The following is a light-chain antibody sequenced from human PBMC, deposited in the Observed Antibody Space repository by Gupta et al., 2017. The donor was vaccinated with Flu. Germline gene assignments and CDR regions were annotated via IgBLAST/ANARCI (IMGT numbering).Light chain of an antibody. V-gene: IGKV4-1*01. CDR2: WAS. CDR3: QQYYSAPPT. CDR1: QSILSTSTYHNY. Sequence: DIVMTQSPDSLAVSLGERATINCKSSQSILSTSTYHNYLAWYRQKPGQPPQLLIYWASTRESGVPDRFGGSGSGTDFTLTISSLQADDVAVYYCQQYYSAPPTFGGGTKVEIK. J-gene: IGKJ4*01.